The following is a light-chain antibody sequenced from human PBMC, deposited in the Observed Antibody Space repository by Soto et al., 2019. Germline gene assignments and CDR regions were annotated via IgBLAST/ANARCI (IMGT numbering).Light chain of an antibody. CDR1: QSVRSRF. V-gene: IGKV3-20*01. Sequence: ESVVTQSPGPLFVSPGKSATLSCSACQSVRSRFLAWYQQKPGQAPRLLIYGASSRATGIPDRFSGSGSGTDFTLTISRLEPEDFAVYYCQQYGSSPRITFGQGTRLEIK. CDR3: QQYGSSPRIT. J-gene: IGKJ5*01. CDR2: GAS.